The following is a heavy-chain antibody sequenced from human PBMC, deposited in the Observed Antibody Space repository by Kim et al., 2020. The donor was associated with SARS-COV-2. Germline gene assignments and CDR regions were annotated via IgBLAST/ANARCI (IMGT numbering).Heavy chain of an antibody. J-gene: IGHJ4*02. D-gene: IGHD5-12*01. V-gene: IGHV3-66*01. Sequence: EKGRFTLTKDNSKNTRYLQMNSLRAEDTAVYYCARDGGYSGYDDYYFDYWGQGTLVTVSS. CDR3: ARDGGYSGYDDYYFDY.